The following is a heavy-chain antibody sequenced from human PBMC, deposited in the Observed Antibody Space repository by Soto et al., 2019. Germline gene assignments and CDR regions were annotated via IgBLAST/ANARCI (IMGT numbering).Heavy chain of an antibody. CDR2: ISGSGGST. CDR1: GFTFSSYA. J-gene: IGHJ6*04. CDR3: AEMATRRTIDY. Sequence: GGSLRLSCAAPGFTFSSYAMSWVRQAPGKGLEWVSAISGSGGSTYFADSVKGRFTISRDNSKNTLYLQMNSLRAEDTAVYYCAEMATRRTIDYWGKGTTVTVSS. D-gene: IGHD5-12*01. V-gene: IGHV3-23*01.